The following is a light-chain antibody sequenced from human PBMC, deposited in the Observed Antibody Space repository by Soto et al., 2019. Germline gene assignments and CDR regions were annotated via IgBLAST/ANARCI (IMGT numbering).Light chain of an antibody. J-gene: IGKJ4*01. CDR1: QIFTSIY. CDR3: QQYGSSPLT. CDR2: GAS. Sequence: EIVLTQSPGTLYFSPGERSTLSFSASQIFTSIYLAWYQQKPGQGPRLLIYGASRRATGIPDRFSGSGSGTDFTLTISRLEPEDFAVYYCQQYGSSPLTFGGGTKVDIK. V-gene: IGKV3-20*01.